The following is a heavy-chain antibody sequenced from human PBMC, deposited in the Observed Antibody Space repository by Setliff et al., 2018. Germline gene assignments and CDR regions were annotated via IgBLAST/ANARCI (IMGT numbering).Heavy chain of an antibody. CDR2: VSGSGMTR. CDR1: GFTFRKHA. D-gene: IGHD3-22*01. J-gene: IGHJ4*02. V-gene: IGHV3-23*01. Sequence: GGSLRLSCTASGFTFRKHALAWVRQAPGKGLQWVSSVSGSGMTRDYTDSVKGRFTVSRDSSQNKIHLQMDSLRAEDTGKYFCARADSDSYYPYYFDFWGQGVLVTVPS. CDR3: ARADSDSYYPYYFDF.